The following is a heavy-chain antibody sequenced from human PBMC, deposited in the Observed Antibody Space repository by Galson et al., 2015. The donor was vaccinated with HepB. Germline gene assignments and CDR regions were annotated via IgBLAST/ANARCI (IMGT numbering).Heavy chain of an antibody. D-gene: IGHD1-26*01. V-gene: IGHV1-69*10. J-gene: IGHJ6*03. CDR3: AREGGGSYTIYYYYYMDV. CDR1: GGTFSSYA. CDR2: IIPILGIA. Sequence: SVKVSCKASGGTFSSYAISWVRQAPGQGLEWMGGIIPILGIANYAQKFQGRVTITADKSTSTAYMELSSLRAEDTAVYYCAREGGGSYTIYYYYYMDVWGKGTTVTVSS.